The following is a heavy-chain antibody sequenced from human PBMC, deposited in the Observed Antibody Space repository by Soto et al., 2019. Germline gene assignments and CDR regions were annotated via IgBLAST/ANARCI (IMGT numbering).Heavy chain of an antibody. V-gene: IGHV4-59*08. CDR2: IFHTGTT. CDR3: TTEAYDNSGSLAFDI. Sequence: SETLSLTCTVSGGSITNYYYSWIRQPPGKGLEWIGYIFHTGTTSYNPSHKSRVTLSVDTSQSQFSLKLNSVTAAYTAVYYCTTEAYDNSGSLAFDIWGPGTLVT. J-gene: IGHJ3*02. CDR1: GGSITNYY. D-gene: IGHD3-22*01.